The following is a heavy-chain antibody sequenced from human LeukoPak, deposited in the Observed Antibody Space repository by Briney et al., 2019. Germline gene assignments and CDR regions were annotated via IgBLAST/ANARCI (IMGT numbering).Heavy chain of an antibody. D-gene: IGHD4-23*01. V-gene: IGHV1-2*02. Sequence: ASAKVSCKASGYTFTGYYMHWVRQAPGQGLEWMGWINPNSGGTNYAQKFQGRVTMTRDTSISTAYMELSRLRPDDTAVYYCAREEGDYGGNLGYYWGQGTLVTVSS. J-gene: IGHJ4*02. CDR1: GYTFTGYY. CDR3: AREEGDYGGNLGYY. CDR2: INPNSGGT.